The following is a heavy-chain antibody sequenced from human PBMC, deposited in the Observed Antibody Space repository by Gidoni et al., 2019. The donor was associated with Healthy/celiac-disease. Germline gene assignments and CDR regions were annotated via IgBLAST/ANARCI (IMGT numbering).Heavy chain of an antibody. Sequence: QVQLQESGPGLVKPSGTLSLTCAVSGGSISSSNWWSWVRQPPGKGLEWIGEIYHSGSPNYNPSLKSRVTISVDKSKNQFSLKRSSVTAADTAVYYCAREGGELSGGSNNWFDPWGQGTLVTVSS. J-gene: IGHJ5*02. CDR1: GGSISSSNW. D-gene: IGHD3-16*02. CDR2: IYHSGSP. V-gene: IGHV4-4*02. CDR3: AREGGELSGGSNNWFDP.